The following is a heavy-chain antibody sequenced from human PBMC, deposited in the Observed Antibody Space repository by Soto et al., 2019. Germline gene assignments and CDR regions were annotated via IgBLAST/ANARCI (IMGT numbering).Heavy chain of an antibody. CDR2: FYYSWST. V-gene: IGHV4-30-4*02. D-gene: IGHD2-15*01. CDR3: ARGRGDCSGGSCFYNWFDP. J-gene: IGHJ5*02. CDR1: GGSISSGDYY. Sequence: PSETLSLTCTVSGGSISSGDYYWSWIRQAPGKGLEGIGYFYYSWSTYYNPSLKSRVTISVDTSKNQFSLKLSSVTAADTAVYYCARGRGDCSGGSCFYNWFDPWGQGTLVTVSS.